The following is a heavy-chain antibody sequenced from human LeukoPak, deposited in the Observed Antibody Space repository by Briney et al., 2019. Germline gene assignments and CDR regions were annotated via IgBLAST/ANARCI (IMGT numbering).Heavy chain of an antibody. V-gene: IGHV3-7*03. D-gene: IGHD3-22*01. Sequence: GGSLRLSCAASGFTFSSIWMSWVRQAPGKGLEWVANIKQDGSEKYYVDSVKGRFTISRDNAKNSLYLQMNSLRAEDTAVYYCASWNNYASTSYYYNWFDPRGQGTLVTVSS. CDR2: IKQDGSEK. CDR1: GFTFSSIW. CDR3: ASWNNYASTSYYYNWFDP. J-gene: IGHJ5*02.